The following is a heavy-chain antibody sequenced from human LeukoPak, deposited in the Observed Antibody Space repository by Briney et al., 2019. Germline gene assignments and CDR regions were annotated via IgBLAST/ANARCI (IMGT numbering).Heavy chain of an antibody. CDR2: IYPGGSDT. CDR1: GYSFTSYW. D-gene: IGHD6-13*01. Sequence: GESLKISCKGSGYSFTSYWIGWVRQMPGKGLEWMGIIYPGGSDTRYSPSFQGQVTISADKSISTAYLQWSSLKASDTAMYYCARSIAAAGDIFDYWGQGTLVTVSS. CDR3: ARSIAAAGDIFDY. V-gene: IGHV5-51*01. J-gene: IGHJ4*02.